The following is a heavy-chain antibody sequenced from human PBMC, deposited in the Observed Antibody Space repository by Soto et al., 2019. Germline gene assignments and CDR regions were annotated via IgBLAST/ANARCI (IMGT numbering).Heavy chain of an antibody. V-gene: IGHV5-51*01. CDR1: GCSFTSHW. J-gene: IGHJ5*01. Sequence: GESLKISCKASGCSFTSHWIGWVRQMPGKGLEWMGIIYPDDSDTRYSPSFQGQVTISADKSISTAYLQWSSLKASDTAMYYCARPGATLAQNWFNSWGQGTLVTVSS. CDR3: ARPGATLAQNWFNS. CDR2: IYPDDSDT. D-gene: IGHD3-10*01.